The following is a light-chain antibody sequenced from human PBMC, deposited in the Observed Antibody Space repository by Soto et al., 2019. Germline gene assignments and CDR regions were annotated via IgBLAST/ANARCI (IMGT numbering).Light chain of an antibody. V-gene: IGKV1-9*01. Sequence: DIQLTQSPSFLSASVGDRVTITCRASQGIGNFLAWYQKKPGMAPELLIYGASTLQSGVPPRFSGSGSGTEFTLTISSLQPEDFATYYCQQLDIYPLTCGGGTQVEVK. CDR3: QQLDIYPLT. CDR1: QGIGNF. CDR2: GAS. J-gene: IGKJ4*01.